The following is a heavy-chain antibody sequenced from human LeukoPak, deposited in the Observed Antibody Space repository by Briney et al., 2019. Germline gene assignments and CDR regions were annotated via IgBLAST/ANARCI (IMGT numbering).Heavy chain of an antibody. Sequence: GGSLRLSCAASGFTFSSYDIHWVRQAPGRGLEWVAFIRYDGSNKYYADSVKGRLTITRDNSKNTVYLQMNSLRAEDTAVYYCARVAKNNGFVFDNWGQGTLVTVSS. V-gene: IGHV3-30*02. CDR1: GFTFSSYD. CDR3: ARVAKNNGFVFDN. D-gene: IGHD2/OR15-2a*01. J-gene: IGHJ4*02. CDR2: IRYDGSNK.